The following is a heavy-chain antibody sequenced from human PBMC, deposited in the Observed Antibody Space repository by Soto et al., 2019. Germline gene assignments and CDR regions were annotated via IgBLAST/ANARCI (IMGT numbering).Heavy chain of an antibody. D-gene: IGHD5-18*01. CDR1: GGSISSYY. J-gene: IGHJ5*02. Sequence: TSETLSLTCTVSGGSISSYYWSWIRQPPGKGLEWIGYIYYSGGTNYNPSLKSRVTISVDTSKNQFSLKLSSVTAADTAVYYCARVESPMRGYSYGSWGQGTLVTVSS. CDR2: IYYSGGT. V-gene: IGHV4-59*01. CDR3: ARVESPMRGYSYGS.